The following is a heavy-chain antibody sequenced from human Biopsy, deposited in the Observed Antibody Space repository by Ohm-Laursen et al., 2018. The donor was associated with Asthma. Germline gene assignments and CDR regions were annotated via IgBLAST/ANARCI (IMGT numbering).Heavy chain of an antibody. Sequence: GTLSLTCAVYGGSFSGYYWSWIHQPPGKGLEWIGEINHSGSTNYNPSLKSRVPISVDTSKNQFSLKLSPVTAADTAVYYCARITNDRIAAAGRYYYYGMDVWGQGTTVTVSS. CDR2: INHSGST. V-gene: IGHV4-34*01. CDR1: GGSFSGYY. CDR3: ARITNDRIAAAGRYYYYGMDV. D-gene: IGHD6-13*01. J-gene: IGHJ6*02.